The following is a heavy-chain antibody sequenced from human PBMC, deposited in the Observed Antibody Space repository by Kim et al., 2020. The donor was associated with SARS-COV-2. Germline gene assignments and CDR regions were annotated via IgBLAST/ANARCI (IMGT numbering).Heavy chain of an antibody. J-gene: IGHJ5*02. Sequence: SETLSLTCTVSGGSISSSSYYWGWIRQPPEKGLEWIGNIYYSGTTSYNPSLNSRVTISVDTSKNQFSLKLSSMTAADTAMYYCARHSTSRMTLVRRGTWFDPWGQGILGTVSS. CDR2: IYYSGTT. CDR1: GGSISSSSYY. D-gene: IGHD3-10*01. CDR3: ARHSTSRMTLVRRGTWFDP. V-gene: IGHV4-39*01.